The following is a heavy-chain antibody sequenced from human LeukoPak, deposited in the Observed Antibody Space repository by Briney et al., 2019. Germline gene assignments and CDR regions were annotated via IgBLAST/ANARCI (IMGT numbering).Heavy chain of an antibody. V-gene: IGHV2-5*01. J-gene: IGHJ4*02. CDR2: LYWHDDK. Sequence: SGPTLVNPTETLTLTCSFSGFSLSTSGVGVGWIPQPPGQALDWLALLYWHDDKRYSPSLKSRLTITKDTSKDQVVLTMTNMDPVDTATYYCAHTTTTTYGYDFWGQGTLVTVSS. CDR1: GFSLSTSGVG. CDR3: AHTTTTTYGYDF. D-gene: IGHD5-18*01.